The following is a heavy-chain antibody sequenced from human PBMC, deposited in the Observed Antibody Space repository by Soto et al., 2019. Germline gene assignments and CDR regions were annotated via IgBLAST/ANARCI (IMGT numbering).Heavy chain of an antibody. CDR1: GYSFTRYY. V-gene: IGHV1-46*01. CDR2: IDASGGNT. D-gene: IGHD3-22*01. Sequence: QVQLVQSGAEVKKPGASVKVSCKASGYSFTRYYMHWVRQAPGQGLEWMGRIDASGGNTTYAQKFQGRVTMTRDTSTTTVYMELSSLRSEDTAVFYCARGRAMITNYYGMDVWGQGTTVTVSS. CDR3: ARGRAMITNYYGMDV. J-gene: IGHJ6*02.